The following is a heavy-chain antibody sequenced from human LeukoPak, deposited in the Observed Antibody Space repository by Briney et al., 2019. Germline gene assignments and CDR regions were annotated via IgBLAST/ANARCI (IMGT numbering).Heavy chain of an antibody. J-gene: IGHJ3*02. V-gene: IGHV4-34*01. CDR2: INHSGST. Sequence: PSETLSLTCAVYGGSFSGYYWSWIRQPPGKGLEWIGEINHSGSTNYNPSLKSRVTISVDTSKNQFSLKLSSVTAADTAVYYCARPPKNYDYVWGSYRFPRSDAFDIWGQGTMVTVSS. CDR3: ARPPKNYDYVWGSYRFPRSDAFDI. CDR1: GGSFSGYY. D-gene: IGHD3-16*02.